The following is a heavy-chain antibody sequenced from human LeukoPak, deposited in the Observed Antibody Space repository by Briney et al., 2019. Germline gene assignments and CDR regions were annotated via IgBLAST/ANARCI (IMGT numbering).Heavy chain of an antibody. CDR3: ARGYALYSGRYIYFDY. D-gene: IGHD1-26*01. V-gene: IGHV1-2*02. Sequence: SVKVPCKASGYTFTGHYMHWVRQAPGQGLEWMGWINTNNGGKNYVQKFQGRVIMTRDTSISTAYMELSRLRSDDTAVYYCARGYALYSGRYIYFDYWGQGTLVTVLS. CDR1: GYTFTGHY. CDR2: INTNNGGK. J-gene: IGHJ4*02.